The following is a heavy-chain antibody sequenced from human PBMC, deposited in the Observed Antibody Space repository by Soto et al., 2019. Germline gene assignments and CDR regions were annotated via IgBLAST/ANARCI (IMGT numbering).Heavy chain of an antibody. D-gene: IGHD2-15*01. CDR2: IYWDGDK. J-gene: IGHJ6*02. CDR1: GFSLSSSGVG. V-gene: IGHV2-5*02. CDR3: AHKGGRGAGMDV. Sequence: QITLKESGPTLVKPTQTLTLTCIFSGFSLSSSGVGVGWIRQPPGKALEWLALIYWDGDKRYSPSLKTRLTIXKXXSTTAVVLTMTNMDPVDTATYYCAHKGGRGAGMDVWGQGTTVTVSS.